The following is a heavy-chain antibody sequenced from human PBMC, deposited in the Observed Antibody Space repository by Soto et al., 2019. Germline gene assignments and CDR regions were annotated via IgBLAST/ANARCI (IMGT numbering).Heavy chain of an antibody. J-gene: IGHJ6*02. CDR2: INHSGST. Sequence: SETLSLTCAVYGGSFSGYYWSWIRQPPGKGLEWIGEINHSGSTNYNPSLKSRVTISVDTSKNQFSLKLSSVTAADTAVYYCARLSIAAAGTFGLYYYGMDVWGQGTTVTVS. CDR3: ARLSIAAAGTFGLYYYGMDV. CDR1: GGSFSGYY. D-gene: IGHD6-13*01. V-gene: IGHV4-34*01.